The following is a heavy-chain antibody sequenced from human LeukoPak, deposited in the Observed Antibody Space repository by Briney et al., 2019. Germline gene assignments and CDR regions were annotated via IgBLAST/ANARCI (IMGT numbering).Heavy chain of an antibody. CDR2: IYPGDSDT. CDR1: GYSFTSYW. J-gene: IGHJ4*02. CDR3: ARGGYDDLGVVIISPSNEPFDY. Sequence: GESLKISCKGSGYSFTSYWIGWVRQMPGKGLEWMGIIYPGDSDTRYSPSFQGQVTISADKSISTAYLQWSSLKASDTAMYYCARGGYDDLGVVIISPSNEPFDYWGQGTLVTVSS. V-gene: IGHV5-51*01. D-gene: IGHD3-3*01.